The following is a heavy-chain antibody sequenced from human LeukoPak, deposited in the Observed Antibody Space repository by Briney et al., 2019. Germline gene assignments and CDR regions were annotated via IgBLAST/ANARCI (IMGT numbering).Heavy chain of an antibody. CDR1: GYTFNTNG. Sequence: ASVKVSCKASGYTFNTNGLNWVRQAPGQRLEWMGWINANTGSTNYAQIFQGRVTMTTDTSTSTAYMELTSLTSDDTAIYYCARDAYQGSSWSNWFDSWGQGTLVIVSS. CDR3: ARDAYQGSSWSNWFDS. D-gene: IGHD6-13*01. CDR2: INANTGST. J-gene: IGHJ5*01. V-gene: IGHV1-18*01.